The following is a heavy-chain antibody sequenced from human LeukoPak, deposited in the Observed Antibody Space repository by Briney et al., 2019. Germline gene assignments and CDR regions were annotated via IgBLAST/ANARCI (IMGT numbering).Heavy chain of an antibody. CDR1: GGTFSSYT. CDR3: ATLGYCANGVCPWSSGWFDAFDI. J-gene: IGHJ3*02. CDR2: IIPILGIA. Sequence: SVKVSCKASGGTFSSYTISWVRQAPGQGLEWMGRIIPILGIANYAQKFQGRVTITADKSTSTAYMELSSLRSEDTAVYYCATLGYCANGVCPWSSGWFDAFDIWGQGTMVTVSS. D-gene: IGHD2-8*01. V-gene: IGHV1-69*02.